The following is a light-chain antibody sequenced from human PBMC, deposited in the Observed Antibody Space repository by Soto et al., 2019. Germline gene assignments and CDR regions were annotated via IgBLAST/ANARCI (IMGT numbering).Light chain of an antibody. CDR1: QSVNTN. J-gene: IGKJ4*01. Sequence: EIEMTQSPATLSVSPGERATLSCRASQSVNTNLAWYQQKPGQAPRLLIYGASTRAPGIPARFSGSGSGTEFTLTVSSLQSEDFAVYYCQRYNNWPLTFGGGTKVESK. V-gene: IGKV3-15*01. CDR3: QRYNNWPLT. CDR2: GAS.